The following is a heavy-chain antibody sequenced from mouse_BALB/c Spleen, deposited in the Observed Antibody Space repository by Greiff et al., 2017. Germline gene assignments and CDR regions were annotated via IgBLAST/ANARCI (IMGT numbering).Heavy chain of an antibody. Sequence: EVKLMESGPGLVKPSQSLSLTCSVTGYSITSGYYWNWIRQFPGNKLEWMGYISYDGSNNYNPSLKNRISITRDTSKNQFFLKLNSVTTEDTATYYCARVGSYDYDGGAMDYWGQGTSVTVSS. J-gene: IGHJ4*01. CDR3: ARVGSYDYDGGAMDY. V-gene: IGHV3-6*02. CDR2: ISYDGSN. CDR1: GYSITSGYY. D-gene: IGHD2-4*01.